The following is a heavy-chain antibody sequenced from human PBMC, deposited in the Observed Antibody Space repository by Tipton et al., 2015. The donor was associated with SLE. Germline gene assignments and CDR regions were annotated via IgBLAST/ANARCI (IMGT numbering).Heavy chain of an antibody. Sequence: TLSLTCTVSGISISSAGYSWSWIRQPPGKGLEWIGVLYYSGNTYYNPSLKSPVTLSIDTSKNQFSLKMRSVTAADTAVYYCARGCSSSTCEPFYFFGMDVWGQGTTVTVSS. CDR1: GISISSAGYS. J-gene: IGHJ6*02. CDR2: LYYSGNT. V-gene: IGHV4-30-4*07. D-gene: IGHD2-2*01. CDR3: ARGCSSSTCEPFYFFGMDV.